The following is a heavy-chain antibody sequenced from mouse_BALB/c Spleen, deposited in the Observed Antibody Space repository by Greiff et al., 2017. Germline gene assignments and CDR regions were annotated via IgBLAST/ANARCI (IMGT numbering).Heavy chain of an antibody. V-gene: IGHV5-9-3*01. CDR1: GFTFSSYA. J-gene: IGHJ3*01. CDR2: ISSGGSYT. D-gene: IGHD1-1*01. CDR3: ARQDGSFAY. Sequence: EVQGVESGGGLVKPGGSLKLSCAASGFTFSSYAMSWVRQTPEKRLEWVATISSGGSYTYYPDSVKGRFTISRDNAKNTLYLQMSSLRSEDTAMYYCARQDGSFAYWGQGTLVTVSA.